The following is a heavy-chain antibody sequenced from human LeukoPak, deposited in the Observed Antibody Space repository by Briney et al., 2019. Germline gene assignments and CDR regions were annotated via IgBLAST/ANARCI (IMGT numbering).Heavy chain of an antibody. Sequence: SETLSLTCAVYGGSFSGYYWSWIRQPPGKGLEWIGEINYSGSTNYNPSLKSRVTISVDTSKNQFSLKLSSVTAADTAVYYCARARGVRAARPPYYFDYWGQGTLVTVSS. CDR3: ARARGVRAARPPYYFDY. J-gene: IGHJ4*02. CDR2: INYSGST. V-gene: IGHV4-34*01. CDR1: GGSFSGYY. D-gene: IGHD6-6*01.